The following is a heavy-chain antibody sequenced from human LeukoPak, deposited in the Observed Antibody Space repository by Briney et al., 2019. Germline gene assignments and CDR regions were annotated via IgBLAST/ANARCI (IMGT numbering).Heavy chain of an antibody. CDR1: GGSISSSSYY. D-gene: IGHD6-19*01. CDR2: IYYSGST. V-gene: IGHV4-39*01. Sequence: SETLSLTCTVSGGSISSSSYYWGWIRQPPGKGLEWIGSIYYSGSTYYNPSLKSRVTISVDTSKNQFSLKLSSVTAADTAVYYCARRDGGLVAGSYYYDSWGQGTLVTVSS. J-gene: IGHJ4*02. CDR3: ARRDGGLVAGSYYYDS.